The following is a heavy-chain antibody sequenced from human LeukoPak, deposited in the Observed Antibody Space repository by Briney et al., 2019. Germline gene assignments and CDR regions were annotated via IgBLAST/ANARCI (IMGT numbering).Heavy chain of an antibody. Sequence: ASVKDSCKAFGYTFTSYAMHWVRQAPGQRLEWMGWINAGNGNTKYSQKFQGRVTITRNTSISTAYMELSSLRSEDTAVYYCARGFSLGGDYWGQGTLVTVSS. J-gene: IGHJ4*02. CDR2: INAGNGNT. CDR3: ARGFSLGGDY. D-gene: IGHD1-26*01. CDR1: GYTFTSYA. V-gene: IGHV1-3*01.